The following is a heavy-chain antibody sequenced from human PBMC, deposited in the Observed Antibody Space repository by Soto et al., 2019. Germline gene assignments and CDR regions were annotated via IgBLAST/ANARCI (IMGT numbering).Heavy chain of an antibody. CDR2: IIPIFGTA. CDR1: GGTFSSYA. J-gene: IGHJ4*02. CDR3: ARDSGIVGATPYYFDY. Sequence: GASVKVSCKASGGTFSSYAISWVRQAPGQGLEWMGGIIPIFGTANYAQKFQGRVTITADESTSTAYMELSSLRSEDTAVYYCARDSGIVGATPYYFDYWGQGTLVTVSS. V-gene: IGHV1-69*13. D-gene: IGHD1-26*01.